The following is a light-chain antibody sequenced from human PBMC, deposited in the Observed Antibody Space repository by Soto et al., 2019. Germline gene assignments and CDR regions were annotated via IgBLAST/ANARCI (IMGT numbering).Light chain of an antibody. Sequence: EIVMSQSPATLSVSPGYRATLSCRASQSVSSKLAWYQQKPVQAPRLLXYGASTRATGIPARFSGSGSGTDFTLTISSLQYEDFAIYYCQQYNNWHPITFGQGTRLEIK. CDR3: QQYNNWHPIT. CDR1: QSVSSK. CDR2: GAS. V-gene: IGKV3-15*01. J-gene: IGKJ5*01.